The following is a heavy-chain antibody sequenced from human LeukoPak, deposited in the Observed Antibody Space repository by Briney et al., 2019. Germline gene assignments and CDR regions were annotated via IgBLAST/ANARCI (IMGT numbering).Heavy chain of an antibody. Sequence: GGSLRLSCAASGFTFSSYWMSWVRQAPGKGLEWVANIKQDGSEKYYVDSVKGRFTISRDNSKNTLYLQMNSLRAEDTAVYYCAKDTARGYSYGVPDYWGQGTLVTVSS. V-gene: IGHV3-7*03. D-gene: IGHD5-18*01. J-gene: IGHJ4*02. CDR2: IKQDGSEK. CDR3: AKDTARGYSYGVPDY. CDR1: GFTFSSYW.